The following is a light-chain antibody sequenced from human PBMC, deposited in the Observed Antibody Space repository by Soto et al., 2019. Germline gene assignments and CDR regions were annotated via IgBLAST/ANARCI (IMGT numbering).Light chain of an antibody. Sequence: IVLTQSPGTVSLSPGERATLSCRASQSVGSYLAWYQQKPGQAPRLLIHGATTRATGTPARFTGSGSGTEFTLTISSLQSEDVLVYYCQQYNHWPRTFGQGTKVDIK. CDR1: QSVGSY. CDR2: GAT. CDR3: QQYNHWPRT. V-gene: IGKV3-15*01. J-gene: IGKJ1*01.